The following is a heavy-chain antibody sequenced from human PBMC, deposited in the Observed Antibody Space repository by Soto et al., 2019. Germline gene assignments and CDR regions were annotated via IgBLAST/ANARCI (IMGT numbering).Heavy chain of an antibody. CDR2: ISDSGGVI. CDR1: RDTVDNYA. CDR3: AKCVHCDILTGQGGFGP. D-gene: IGHD3-9*01. Sequence: HAGSTRIGRVACRDTVDNYAMVGARKEKGKGLEWVSGISDSGGVIFYADAVRGRFTISRDNSKNTLYLQMNSLRAADTALYYCAKCVHCDILTGQGGFGPCGQGTLGTVSS. V-gene: IGHV3-23*01. J-gene: IGHJ5*02.